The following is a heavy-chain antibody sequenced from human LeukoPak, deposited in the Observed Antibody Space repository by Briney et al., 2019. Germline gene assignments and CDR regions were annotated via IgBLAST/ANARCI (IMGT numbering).Heavy chain of an antibody. D-gene: IGHD2-15*01. CDR3: ARVSVATYYYYGMDV. CDR1: GFTFRSYW. J-gene: IGHJ6*02. CDR2: INRDGSST. Sequence: PGGSLRLSCAASGFTFRSYWMHWVRKAPGKGLVWASRINRDGSSTSYADSVKGRFTISRDNAKNTLYLQMNSLRAEDTAVYYCARVSVATYYYYGMDVWGQGTTVTVSS. V-gene: IGHV3-74*01.